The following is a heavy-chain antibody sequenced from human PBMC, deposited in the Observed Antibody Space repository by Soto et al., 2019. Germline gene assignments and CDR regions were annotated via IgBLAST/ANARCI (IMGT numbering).Heavy chain of an antibody. Sequence: EVQLVESGGGLVQPGGSLRLSCAASGFTFSTYWMHWVRQVPGKGLVWVSRINSDGSTTSYADSVKGRFTISRDNAKNTLFLQMSSLRAEDTAVCYCAGGVATLLAWGQGTLVTVSS. CDR1: GFTFSTYW. V-gene: IGHV3-74*01. J-gene: IGHJ5*02. CDR2: INSDGSTT. D-gene: IGHD5-12*01. CDR3: AGGVATLLA.